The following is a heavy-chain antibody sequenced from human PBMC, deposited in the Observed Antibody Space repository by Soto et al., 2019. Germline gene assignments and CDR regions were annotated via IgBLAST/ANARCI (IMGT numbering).Heavy chain of an antibody. J-gene: IGHJ4*02. CDR2: ISAYNGNT. Sequence: GASVKVSCKASGYTFTSYGISWVRQAPGQGLEWMGWISAYNGNTNYAQKLQGRVTMTTDTSTSTAHMELRSLRSDDTAVYYCARDPDDLYGMFDYWGQGTLVTVYS. CDR3: ARDPDDLYGMFDY. CDR1: GYTFTSYG. D-gene: IGHD4-17*01. V-gene: IGHV1-18*04.